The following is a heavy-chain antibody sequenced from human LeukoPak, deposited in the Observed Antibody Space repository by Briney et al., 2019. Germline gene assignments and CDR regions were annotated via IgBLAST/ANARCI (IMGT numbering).Heavy chain of an antibody. V-gene: IGHV1-46*01. Sequence: GASAKVSCKASGYTFTSYYMHWVRQAPGQGLEWMGIINPSGGSTSYAQKSQGRVTMTRDPFTSTVYMELSIRSPEDTDVYYCPRDSGYETDVFDIWGQGTMVSVSS. CDR1: GYTFTSYY. J-gene: IGHJ3*02. CDR3: PRDSGYETDVFDI. CDR2: INPSGGST. D-gene: IGHD5-12*01.